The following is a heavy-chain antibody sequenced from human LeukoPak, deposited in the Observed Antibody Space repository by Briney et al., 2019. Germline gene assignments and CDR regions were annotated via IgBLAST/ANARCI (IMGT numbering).Heavy chain of an antibody. CDR1: GGSISSYY. J-gene: IGHJ5*02. CDR2: IYTSGST. Sequence: PSETLSLTCTVSGGSISSYYWSWIRQPAGKGLEWIGRIYTSGSTNYNPSLKSRVTMSVDTSKNQFSLKLSSVTAADTAVYYCARTPRDCGSTSCYFWFDPWGQGALVTVSS. V-gene: IGHV4-4*07. D-gene: IGHD2-2*01. CDR3: ARTPRDCGSTSCYFWFDP.